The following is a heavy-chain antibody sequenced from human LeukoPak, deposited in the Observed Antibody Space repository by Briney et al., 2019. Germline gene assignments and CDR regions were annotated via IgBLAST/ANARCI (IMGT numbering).Heavy chain of an antibody. Sequence: SETLSLTCTVSGGSISSSSYYWGWIRQPPGKGLEWIGSIYYSGSTYYNPSLKSRVTISVDTSKNQFSLKLSSVTAADTAVYYCARDGYGDYGRNDFWGQGTLVTVSS. CDR2: IYYSGST. CDR3: ARDGYGDYGRNDF. CDR1: GGSISSSSYY. V-gene: IGHV4-39*07. D-gene: IGHD4-17*01. J-gene: IGHJ4*02.